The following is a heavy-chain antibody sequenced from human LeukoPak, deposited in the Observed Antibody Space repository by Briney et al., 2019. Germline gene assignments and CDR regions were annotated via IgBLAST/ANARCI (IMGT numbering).Heavy chain of an antibody. J-gene: IGHJ5*02. CDR1: GYSISSGYY. CDR3: ARELVVVPAASNWFDP. V-gene: IGHV4-38-2*02. Sequence: PSETLSLTCAVSGYSISSGYYWGWIRQPPGKGLEWIGSIYHSGSTYYNPSLKSRVTISVDTSKNQFSLKLSSVTAADTAVYYCARELVVVPAASNWFDPWGQGTLVTVSS. D-gene: IGHD2-2*01. CDR2: IYHSGST.